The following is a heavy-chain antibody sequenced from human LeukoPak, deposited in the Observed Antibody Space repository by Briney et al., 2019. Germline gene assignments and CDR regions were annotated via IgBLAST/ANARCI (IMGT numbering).Heavy chain of an antibody. D-gene: IGHD2-2*01. CDR2: IYHSGST. Sequence: SETLSLTCTVSGYSISSGYYWGWIRQPPGKGLEWIGSIYHSGSTYYNPSLKSRVTISVDTSKNQFSLKLSSVTAADTAVYYCAREGDCSSTSCYDSPLDYWGQGTLATVSS. CDR1: GYSISSGYY. J-gene: IGHJ4*02. CDR3: AREGDCSSTSCYDSPLDY. V-gene: IGHV4-38-2*02.